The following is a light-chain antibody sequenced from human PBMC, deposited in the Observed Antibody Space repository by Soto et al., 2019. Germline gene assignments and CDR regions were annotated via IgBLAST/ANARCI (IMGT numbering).Light chain of an antibody. J-gene: IGKJ3*01. CDR1: QSLVHSDGNTY. V-gene: IGKV2-30*02. CDR3: QQYGSSLFT. CDR2: KVS. Sequence: DVVMTQSPLSLPVTLGQPASISCRSSQSLVHSDGNTYLNWFHQRPGQSPRRLIYKVSNRDSGVPDRFSGSGSDTDFTLKISGVEAEDVGVYYCQQYGSSLFTFGPGTKVDIK.